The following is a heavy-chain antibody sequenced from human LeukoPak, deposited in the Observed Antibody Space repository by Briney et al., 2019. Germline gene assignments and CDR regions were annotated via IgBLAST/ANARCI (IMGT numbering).Heavy chain of an antibody. D-gene: IGHD3-22*01. CDR3: ATQGQYYYDSSGYGYFDY. Sequence: GGSLRLSCAASGFTFSSYSMNWVRQAPGKGLEWVSYISSSSSTIYYADSVKGRFTISRDNSKNTLYLQMNSLRAEDTAVYYCATQGQYYYDSSGYGYFDYWGQGTLVTVSS. V-gene: IGHV3-48*01. CDR1: GFTFSSYS. J-gene: IGHJ4*02. CDR2: ISSSSSTI.